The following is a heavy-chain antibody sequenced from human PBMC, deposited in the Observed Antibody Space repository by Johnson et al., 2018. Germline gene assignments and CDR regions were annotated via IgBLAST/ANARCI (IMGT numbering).Heavy chain of an antibody. CDR3: ASVPLAGYFQH. CDR1: GFIFTSYG. V-gene: IGHV3-72*01. J-gene: IGHJ1*01. CDR2: TRNKANSYTT. Sequence: VQLVESGGGVVQPGRSLRLSCAASGFIFTSYGMHWVRQAPGKGLEWVGRTRNKANSYTTEYAASVKGRFTISRDDSKNSLYLQMNSLKTEDTAVYYCASVPLAGYFQHWGQGTLVTVSS.